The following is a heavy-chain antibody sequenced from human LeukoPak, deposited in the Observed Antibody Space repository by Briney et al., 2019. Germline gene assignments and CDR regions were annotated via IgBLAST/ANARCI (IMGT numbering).Heavy chain of an antibody. D-gene: IGHD2-2*01. J-gene: IGHJ4*02. Sequence: ASVKVSCKASGYTFTSYAIHWVRQAPGQGLEWMGLIIPNSGGTTYQQKFQGRVTMTRDTSIGTFYMELSSLRSDDTAVYYCSTEDKYCSSNNCGVYWGQGTLVTVSS. CDR3: STEDKYCSSNNCGVY. V-gene: IGHV1-2*06. CDR2: IIPNSGGT. CDR1: GYTFTSYA.